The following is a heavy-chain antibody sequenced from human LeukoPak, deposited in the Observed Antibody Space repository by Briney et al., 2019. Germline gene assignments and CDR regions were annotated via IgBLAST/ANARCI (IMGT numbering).Heavy chain of an antibody. J-gene: IGHJ5*02. V-gene: IGHV4-34*01. CDR3: ARGGGDPDMSVVAIKTGLPFDP. Sequence: NPSETLSLTCAVYIDSFSNYHWNWIRQTPAKGMEWIGEVNESGGTNISPSLRSRVILSVDTSKNQFSLKLISVTVADTAIYYCARGGGDPDMSVVAIKTGLPFDPWGQGTLVTVSS. CDR1: IDSFSNYH. CDR2: VNESGGT. D-gene: IGHD3-22*01.